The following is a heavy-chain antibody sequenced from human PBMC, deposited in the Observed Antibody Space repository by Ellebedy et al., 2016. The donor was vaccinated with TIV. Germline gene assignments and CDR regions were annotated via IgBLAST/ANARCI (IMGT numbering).Heavy chain of an antibody. V-gene: IGHV4-59*04. Sequence: MPSETLSLTCSVSGDSIGSSYWNWIRQPPGQGLEWIGDIPHSGNSLLHPYLKSRVTLSLDTSKNQFSLNLRSVTAADTAVYYCARGSHYMIEVVITSDTFDIWGQGTMVTVSS. CDR1: GDSIGSSY. CDR3: ARGSHYMIEVVITSDTFDI. CDR2: IPHSGNS. D-gene: IGHD3-22*01. J-gene: IGHJ3*02.